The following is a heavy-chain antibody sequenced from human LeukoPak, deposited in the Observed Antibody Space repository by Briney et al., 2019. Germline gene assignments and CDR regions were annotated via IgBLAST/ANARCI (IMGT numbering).Heavy chain of an antibody. Sequence: GGSLRLSCAASGFIFRNYGMHWVRQAPGKGLEWVAFIRYDGSTKSYAASVKGRFTISRDNSENTLYLQMSSLVPEDTAVYYCAKDVSSGMDVWGKGTTVTVSS. J-gene: IGHJ6*03. V-gene: IGHV3-30*02. CDR3: AKDVSSGMDV. CDR1: GFIFRNYG. D-gene: IGHD3-16*02. CDR2: IRYDGSTK.